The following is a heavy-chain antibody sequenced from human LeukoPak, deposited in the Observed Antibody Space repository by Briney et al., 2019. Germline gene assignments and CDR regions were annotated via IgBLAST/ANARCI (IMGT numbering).Heavy chain of an antibody. CDR3: ARDYTGSYYYYYMDV. CDR2: IYTSGGT. J-gene: IGHJ6*03. Sequence: SETLSLTCTVSGGSISSGSYYWSWIRQPAGKGLEWIGRIYTSGGTNDNPSLKSRVTISVDTSKNQFSLKLSSVTAADTAVYYCARDYTGSYYYYYMDVWGKGTTVTVSS. V-gene: IGHV4-61*02. D-gene: IGHD2-8*02. CDR1: GGSISSGSYY.